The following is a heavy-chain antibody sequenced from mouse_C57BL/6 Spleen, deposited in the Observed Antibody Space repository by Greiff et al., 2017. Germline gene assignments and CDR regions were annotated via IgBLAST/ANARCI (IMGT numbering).Heavy chain of an antibody. CDR2: IRSKSNNYAT. Sequence: EVQVVESGGGLVQPKGSLKLSCAASGFSFNTYAMNWVRQAPGKGLEWVARIRSKSNNYATYYADTVKDRFTISRDDSESMLYLQMNNLKTEDTAMYYCVRQAGTYFDVWGTGTTVTVSS. J-gene: IGHJ1*03. V-gene: IGHV10-1*01. D-gene: IGHD4-1*01. CDR3: VRQAGTYFDV. CDR1: GFSFNTYA.